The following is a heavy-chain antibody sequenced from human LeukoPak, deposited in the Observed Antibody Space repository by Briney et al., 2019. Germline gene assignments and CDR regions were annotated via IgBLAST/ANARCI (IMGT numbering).Heavy chain of an antibody. D-gene: IGHD2-15*01. V-gene: IGHV4-4*07. CDR1: GGSISSYY. CDR2: IYTSGST. CDR3: ARDDASGLVAATADAFDI. Sequence: SETLSLTCTVSGGSISSYYWSWIRQPAGKGLEWIGRIYTSGSTNYNPSLKSRVTMSVDTSKNQFSLKLSSVTAADTAVYYCARDDASGLVAATADAFDIWGQGTMVTVSS. J-gene: IGHJ3*02.